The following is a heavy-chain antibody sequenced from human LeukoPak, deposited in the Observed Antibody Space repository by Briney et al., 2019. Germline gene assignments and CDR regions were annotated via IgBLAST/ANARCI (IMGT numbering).Heavy chain of an antibody. Sequence: SVKVSCKASGGTFSSYAISWVRQAPGQGLEWMGGIIPIFGTANYAQKFQGRVTITTDESTSTAYTELSSLRSEDTAVYYCARGYYGSGSQNLDYWGQGTLVTVSS. D-gene: IGHD3-10*01. CDR1: GGTFSSYA. J-gene: IGHJ4*02. CDR3: ARGYYGSGSQNLDY. CDR2: IIPIFGTA. V-gene: IGHV1-69*05.